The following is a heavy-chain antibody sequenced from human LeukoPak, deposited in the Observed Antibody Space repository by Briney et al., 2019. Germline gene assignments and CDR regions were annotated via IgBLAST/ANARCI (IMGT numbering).Heavy chain of an antibody. J-gene: IGHJ4*02. CDR2: IKQDGSEK. D-gene: IGHD3-22*01. Sequence: GGSLRLSCAASGFTVRDNDMSWVRQAPGKGLEGVANIKQDGSEKYYVDSVKGRFTISRDNAKNSLYLQMNSLRAEDTAVYYCARDEYYYDSSGSRLDYWGQGTLVTVSS. CDR1: GFTVRDND. CDR3: ARDEYYYDSSGSRLDY. V-gene: IGHV3-7*01.